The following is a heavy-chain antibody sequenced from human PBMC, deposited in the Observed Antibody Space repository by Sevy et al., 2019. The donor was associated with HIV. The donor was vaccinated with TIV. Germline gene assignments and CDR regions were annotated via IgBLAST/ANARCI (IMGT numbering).Heavy chain of an antibody. J-gene: IGHJ5*01. CDR1: GLTFDDYA. CDR2: ITWNSGGI. Sequence: SLRLSCVVSGLTFDDYAMHWVRRPPGKGLEWVSGITWNSGGIGYADSVKGRFTISRDNAKKSLYLQMNSLRIEDTAFYYCAGGAAAGRWFDSWGQGTLVTVSS. V-gene: IGHV3-9*01. D-gene: IGHD6-13*01. CDR3: AGGAAAGRWFDS.